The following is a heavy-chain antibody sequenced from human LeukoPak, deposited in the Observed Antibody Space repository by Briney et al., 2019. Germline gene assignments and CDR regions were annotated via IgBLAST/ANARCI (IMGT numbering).Heavy chain of an antibody. CDR3: ARAGYYYDSSGYYP. Sequence: SETLSLTCTVSGYSINSDYYWGWIRQPPGKGLEWIGSIYHSGSTYYNPSLRSRLTISVDTSKNQFSLKLSSVTAADTAVYYCARAGYYYDSSGYYPWGQGTLVTVSS. CDR1: GYSINSDYY. D-gene: IGHD3-22*01. V-gene: IGHV4-38-2*02. CDR2: IYHSGST. J-gene: IGHJ5*02.